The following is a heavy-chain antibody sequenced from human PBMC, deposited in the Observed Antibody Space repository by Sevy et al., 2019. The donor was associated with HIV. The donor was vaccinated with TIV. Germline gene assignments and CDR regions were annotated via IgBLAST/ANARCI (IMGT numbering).Heavy chain of an antibody. CDR3: ARVSADFWSGYYTYYYYYMDV. CDR2: IKQDGSEK. Sequence: GGSLRLSCAASGFTFSSYWMSWVRQAPGKGLEWVANIKQDGSEKYYVDSVKGRFTISRDNAKNSLYLQMNSLRAEYTAVYYCARVSADFWSGYYTYYYYYMDVWGKGTTVTVSS. CDR1: GFTFSSYW. V-gene: IGHV3-7*03. J-gene: IGHJ6*03. D-gene: IGHD3-3*01.